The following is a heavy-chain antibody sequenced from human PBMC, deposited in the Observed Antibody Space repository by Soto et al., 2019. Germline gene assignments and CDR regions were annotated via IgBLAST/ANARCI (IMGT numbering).Heavy chain of an antibody. J-gene: IGHJ6*02. D-gene: IGHD3-10*01. CDR3: AAGLWGSGSYSAPTWYYYGMDV. CDR2: IVVGSGNT. V-gene: IGHV1-58*02. Sequence: QMQLVQSGPEVKKPGTSVKVSCKASGFTFTSSAMQWVRQARGQRLEWIGWIVVGSGNTNYAQKFQERVTITRDMSTSTAYMELSSLSSEDTAVYYCAAGLWGSGSYSAPTWYYYGMDVWGQGTTVTVSS. CDR1: GFTFTSSA.